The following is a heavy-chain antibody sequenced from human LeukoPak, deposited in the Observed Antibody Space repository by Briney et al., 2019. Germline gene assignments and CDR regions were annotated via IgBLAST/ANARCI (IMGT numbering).Heavy chain of an antibody. CDR3: ARDRGGSSSWSKIYYYYYGMDV. J-gene: IGHJ6*02. CDR1: GGSISIYY. CDR2: IYYSGST. Sequence: SETLSLTCTVSGGSISIYYWNWIRQPPGKGLEWIGYIYYSGSTNYNPSLKSRVTISVDTSKNQFSLKLSSVTAADTAVYYCARDRGGSSSWSKIYYYYYGMDVWGQGTTVTVSS. D-gene: IGHD6-13*01. V-gene: IGHV4-59*01.